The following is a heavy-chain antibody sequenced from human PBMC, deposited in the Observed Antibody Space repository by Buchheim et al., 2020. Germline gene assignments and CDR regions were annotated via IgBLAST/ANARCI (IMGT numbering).Heavy chain of an antibody. CDR1: GYTFTSYG. D-gene: IGHD1-7*01. V-gene: IGHV1-18*01. CDR2: ISSDNDKR. Sequence: QVQLVQSGAEVKKPGASVKVSCKASGYTFTSYGISWVRQAPGQGLEWMGWISSDNDKRNYAQKVQGRVTMTSDTSTSTAYMELRSLRPDDAAVYYCARLTGSTFYYYYGMDVWGQGTT. J-gene: IGHJ6*02. CDR3: ARLTGSTFYYYYGMDV.